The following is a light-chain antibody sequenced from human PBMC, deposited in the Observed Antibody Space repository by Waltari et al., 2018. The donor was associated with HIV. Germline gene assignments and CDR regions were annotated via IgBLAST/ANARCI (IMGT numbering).Light chain of an antibody. CDR3: QSYDGSGVI. J-gene: IGLJ2*01. CDR2: EDN. Sequence: NFMLTQPHSVSESPGKTLVIPCTGSGDNIAHNSVQWYQQRPGSAPITVIFEDNQRHTGVPDRFSASIDSASNSASLTIAGLRTEDEADYYCQSYDGSGVIFVGGTRLSVL. CDR1: GDNIAHNS. V-gene: IGLV6-57*02.